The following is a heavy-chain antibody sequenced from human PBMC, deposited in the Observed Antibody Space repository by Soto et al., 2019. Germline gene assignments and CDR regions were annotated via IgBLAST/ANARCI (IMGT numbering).Heavy chain of an antibody. J-gene: IGHJ6*02. V-gene: IGHV3-30*18. Sequence: GSLRLSWAASGITSSAYNMHWLRQPPGKGLEWVGLISYDGSKNYYADTAKGRFTISREKSKNTLNLQMNSLRPEDKAVYYCAKDNFQCGDECSYYYGSGGWGQGTRVTVSS. D-gene: IGHD2-21*01. CDR3: AKDNFQCGDECSYYYGSGG. CDR2: ISYDGSKN. CDR1: GITSSAYN.